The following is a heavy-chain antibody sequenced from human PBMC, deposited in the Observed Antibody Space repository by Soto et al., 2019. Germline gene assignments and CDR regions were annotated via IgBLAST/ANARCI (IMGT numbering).Heavy chain of an antibody. CDR1: GYTFTSYD. Sequence: ASVKVSCKASGYTFTSYDINWVRQATGQGLEWMGWMNPNSGNTGYAQKFQGRVTRTRNTSISTAYMELSSLRSEDTAVYYGAKRGAGLGYYYYGMDVWGQGTTVTVSS. D-gene: IGHD6-19*01. CDR2: MNPNSGNT. CDR3: AKRGAGLGYYYYGMDV. V-gene: IGHV1-8*01. J-gene: IGHJ6*02.